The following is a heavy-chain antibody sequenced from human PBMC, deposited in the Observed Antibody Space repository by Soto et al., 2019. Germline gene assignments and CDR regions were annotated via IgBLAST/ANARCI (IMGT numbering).Heavy chain of an antibody. CDR2: MSYDGRNQ. CDR1: GFTLSGVD. D-gene: IGHD6-6*01. V-gene: IGHV3-30*18. CDR3: AKGGWYTSSSRSDC. J-gene: IGHJ4*02. Sequence: QVQLVESGGGVVQPGTSLRLSCSASGFTLSGVDMHWVRQAPGKGLEWVAVMSYDGRNQYYADSVKGRFTVSRDSSKSTLYLQMNCLRTEDAAVYSCAKGGWYTSSSRSDCWGQGTLVTVSS.